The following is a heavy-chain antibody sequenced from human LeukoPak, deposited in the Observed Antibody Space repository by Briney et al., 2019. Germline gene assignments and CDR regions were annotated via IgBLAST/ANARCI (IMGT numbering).Heavy chain of an antibody. CDR1: GFTFSSYE. J-gene: IGHJ4*02. V-gene: IGHV3-48*03. CDR2: ISSSGSTI. Sequence: QSGGSLRLSCAASGFTFSSYEMNWVRQAPGKGLEWVSYISSSGSTIYYADSVKGRFTISRDNAKNSLYLQMNSLRAEDTAVYYCARNLQLWRPIDYWGQGTLVTVSS. CDR3: ARNLQLWRPIDY. D-gene: IGHD5-18*01.